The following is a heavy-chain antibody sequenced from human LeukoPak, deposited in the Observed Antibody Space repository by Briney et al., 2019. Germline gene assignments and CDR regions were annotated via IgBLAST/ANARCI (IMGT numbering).Heavy chain of an antibody. D-gene: IGHD2-8*01. CDR1: GFTFSSRA. CDR3: AKDRLIEGHLVYDY. CDR2: ISGSGGSA. Sequence: PGGSLRLSCAASGFTFSSRAMSWVRQAPGKGLEWVSAISGSGGSAYYADSVQGRFTISRDNSKNTLYLQMNSLRAEDTAVYYCAKDRLIEGHLVYDYWGQGTLVTVSS. V-gene: IGHV3-23*01. J-gene: IGHJ4*02.